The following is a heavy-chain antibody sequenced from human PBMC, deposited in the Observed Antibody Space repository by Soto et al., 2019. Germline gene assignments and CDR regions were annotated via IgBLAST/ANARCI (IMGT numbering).Heavy chain of an antibody. D-gene: IGHD3-3*01. V-gene: IGHV3-23*01. CDR2: ISGSGGST. Sequence: GGSLRLSCAASGFTFSSYAMSWVRQAPGKGLEWVSAISGSGGSTYYADSVKGRFTISRDNSKNTLYLQMNSLRAEDTAVYYCAKDIALFGVVNWFDPWGQGTLVTVSS. CDR3: AKDIALFGVVNWFDP. CDR1: GFTFSSYA. J-gene: IGHJ5*02.